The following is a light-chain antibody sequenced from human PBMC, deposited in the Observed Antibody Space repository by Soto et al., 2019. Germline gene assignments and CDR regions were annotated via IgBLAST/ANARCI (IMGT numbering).Light chain of an antibody. CDR3: SSFTSSSTVI. V-gene: IGLV2-14*01. CDR1: NSDVGAYNY. J-gene: IGLJ2*01. Sequence: QSVLTQPASVSGSPGQSITISCTGTNSDVGAYNYVSWYQQLPGRPPKLMIDEVSNRPSGVSNRFSGSKSGNTASLTISGLRAEDEADYYCSSFTSSSTVIFGGGTKLTVL. CDR2: EVS.